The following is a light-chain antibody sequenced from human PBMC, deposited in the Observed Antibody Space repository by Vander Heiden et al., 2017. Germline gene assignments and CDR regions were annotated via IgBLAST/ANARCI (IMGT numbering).Light chain of an antibody. Sequence: SYELTQPSSVSVSPGRTARITCSGDVLANNYARWFQPTPGQAPVLLISKDSARPSGIPQRVSGSSSGTTVTLTIAGARDDDEADYYCYSAADNIGVFGTGTKLTVL. J-gene: IGLJ3*02. CDR3: YSAADNIGV. CDR1: VLANNY. CDR2: KDS. V-gene: IGLV3-27*01.